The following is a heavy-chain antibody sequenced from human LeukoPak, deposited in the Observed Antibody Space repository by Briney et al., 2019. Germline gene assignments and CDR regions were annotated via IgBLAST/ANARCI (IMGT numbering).Heavy chain of an antibody. CDR2: INGDASNT. D-gene: IGHD6-13*01. CDR1: GFTFNTYW. J-gene: IGHJ4*02. CDR3: AKDSPGNSVDY. Sequence: GGSLRLSCAGSGFTFNTYWMHWVRQAPGKGLVWVSRINGDASNTNYADSVKGRFTISRGNAKNTLYLQMDNLRAEDTAVYYCAKDSPGNSVDYWGQGTLVTVSS. V-gene: IGHV3-74*01.